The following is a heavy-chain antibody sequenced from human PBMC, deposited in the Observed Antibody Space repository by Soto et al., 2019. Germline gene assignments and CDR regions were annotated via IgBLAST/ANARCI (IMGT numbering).Heavy chain of an antibody. Sequence: PGGSLRLSCAASGFTFDDYGMSWVRQAPGKGLEWVSGINWNGGSTGYADPVKGRFTISRDNAKNSLYLQMNSLRAEDTALYHCARSGYSSSSPVDYWGQGTLVTVSS. V-gene: IGHV3-20*01. CDR1: GFTFDDYG. CDR2: INWNGGST. J-gene: IGHJ4*02. D-gene: IGHD6-6*01. CDR3: ARSGYSSSSPVDY.